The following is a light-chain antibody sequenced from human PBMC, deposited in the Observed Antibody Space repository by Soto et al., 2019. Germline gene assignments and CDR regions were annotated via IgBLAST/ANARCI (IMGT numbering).Light chain of an antibody. V-gene: IGLV2-14*01. CDR2: EVT. J-gene: IGLJ1*01. CDR3: SSYTSRSTLGV. CDR1: SSDVGGYNY. Sequence: QSVLTQPASVSGSRGQSITISCTGTSSDVGGYNYVSWYQQHPGKAPKLIIYEVTNRPSGVSNRFSGSKSGNRASLTISGLQAEDEADYYCSSYTSRSTLGVLGTGTKV.